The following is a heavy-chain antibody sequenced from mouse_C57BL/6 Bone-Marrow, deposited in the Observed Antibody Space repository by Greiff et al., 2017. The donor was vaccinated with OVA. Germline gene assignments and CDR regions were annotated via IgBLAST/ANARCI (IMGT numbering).Heavy chain of an antibody. Sequence: VQRVESGAELARPGASVKLSCKASGYTFTSYGISWVKQRTGQGLEWIGEIYPRSGNTYYNEKFKGKATLTADKSSSTAYMELRSLTSEDSAVYFCARERGLVDYWGQGTSVTVSS. J-gene: IGHJ4*01. CDR3: ARERGLVDY. D-gene: IGHD2-4*01. CDR2: IYPRSGNT. CDR1: GYTFTSYG. V-gene: IGHV1-81*01.